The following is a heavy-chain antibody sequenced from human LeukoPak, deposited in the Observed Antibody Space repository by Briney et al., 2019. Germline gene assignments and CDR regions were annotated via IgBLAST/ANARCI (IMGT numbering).Heavy chain of an antibody. D-gene: IGHD6-19*01. CDR1: GFTFDDYG. Sequence: GGSLRLSCAASGFTFDDYGMSWVRQVPGKGLEWVSGINWNGGSTGYADSVKGRFTISRDNAKNSLYLQMNSLRAEDSALYYCARGRHTFIAVDYFDYWGQGTLVTVS. V-gene: IGHV3-20*04. J-gene: IGHJ4*02. CDR3: ARGRHTFIAVDYFDY. CDR2: INWNGGST.